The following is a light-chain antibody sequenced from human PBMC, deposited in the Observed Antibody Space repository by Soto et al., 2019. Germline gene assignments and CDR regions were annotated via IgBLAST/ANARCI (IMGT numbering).Light chain of an antibody. Sequence: QSVLTQPASVSGSPGQSITISCTGTSSDVGGYNYVSWYQQHPGKAPKLMIYEVSNRPSGVSNRFSGSKSGNTASLTISGLQAEDEADYYCSSYTRSSTVVFGGGNQLTVL. CDR1: SSDVGGYNY. CDR2: EVS. J-gene: IGLJ2*01. V-gene: IGLV2-14*01. CDR3: SSYTRSSTVV.